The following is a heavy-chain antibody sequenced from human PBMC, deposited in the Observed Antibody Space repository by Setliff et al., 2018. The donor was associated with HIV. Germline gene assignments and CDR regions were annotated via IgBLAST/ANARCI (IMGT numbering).Heavy chain of an antibody. Sequence: ASVKVSCKASGYTFTGYFIHWVRQAPGQGLEWMGWISSYNGNTKYAQKVQDRVTMTKDTSTSTAYMELRSLRSDDTAVYYCARVSRSGWFFDWWGQGSLVTVSS. CDR1: GYTFTGYF. V-gene: IGHV1-18*04. J-gene: IGHJ4*02. CDR3: ARVSRSGWFFDW. CDR2: ISSYNGNT. D-gene: IGHD6-19*01.